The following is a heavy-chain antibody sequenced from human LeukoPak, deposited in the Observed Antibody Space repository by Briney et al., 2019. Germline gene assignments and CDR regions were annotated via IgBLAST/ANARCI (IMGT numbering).Heavy chain of an antibody. D-gene: IGHD2-21*01. V-gene: IGHV3-66*01. Sequence: GGSLRLSCAASGFTVSSNSMSWVRQAPGKGLEWVSVIYSGGSTYYADSVKGRFTISRDNSKNTLYLQMNSLRAEDTAVYYCASRTASVVIATTRGAFDIWGQGTMGTVSS. CDR3: ASRTASVVIATTRGAFDI. J-gene: IGHJ3*02. CDR2: IYSGGST. CDR1: GFTVSSNS.